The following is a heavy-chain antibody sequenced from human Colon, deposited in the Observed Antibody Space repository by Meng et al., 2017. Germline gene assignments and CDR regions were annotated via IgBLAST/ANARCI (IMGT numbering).Heavy chain of an antibody. D-gene: IGHD5-12*01. Sequence: VNVQQWGAGLLKPSETLSLTGAVYGGSFSGYYWSWIRQPPGKGLEWIGEINHSGSTNYNPSLKSRVTISVDTSKNQFSLKLSSVTAADTAVYYCARGRYSGYLPWGQGTLVTVSS. CDR3: ARGRYSGYLP. V-gene: IGHV4-34*01. J-gene: IGHJ5*02. CDR2: INHSGST. CDR1: GGSFSGYY.